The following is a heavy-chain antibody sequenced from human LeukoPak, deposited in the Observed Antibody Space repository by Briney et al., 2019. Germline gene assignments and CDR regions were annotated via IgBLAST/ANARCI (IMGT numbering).Heavy chain of an antibody. V-gene: IGHV1-18*01. CDR3: ARVRGSYSFGY. D-gene: IGHD1-26*01. Sequence: GASVKLSCKASGYTFTSYGISWVRQAPGQGLGWMGWISAYNGNTNYAQKLQGRVTMTTDTSTSTAYMELRSLRSDVTAVYYCARVRGSYSFGYWGERTLVTVSS. J-gene: IGHJ4*02. CDR1: GYTFTSYG. CDR2: ISAYNGNT.